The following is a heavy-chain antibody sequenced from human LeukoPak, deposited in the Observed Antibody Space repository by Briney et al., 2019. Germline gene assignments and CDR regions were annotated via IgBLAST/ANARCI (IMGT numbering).Heavy chain of an antibody. V-gene: IGHV3-23*01. CDR2: ISGSGGST. Sequence: PGGSLRLSCAASRFTFSSYAMSWVRQAPGKGLEWVSAISGSGGSTYYADSVKGRFTISRDNSKNTLYLQMNSLRAEDTAVYYCAKAPDFWSGFNNYWGQGTLVTVSS. J-gene: IGHJ4*02. CDR1: RFTFSSYA. D-gene: IGHD3-3*01. CDR3: AKAPDFWSGFNNY.